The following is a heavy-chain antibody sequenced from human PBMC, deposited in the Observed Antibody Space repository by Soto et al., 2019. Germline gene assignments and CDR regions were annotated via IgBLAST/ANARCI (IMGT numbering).Heavy chain of an antibody. J-gene: IGHJ3*02. CDR1: GFTFDDYA. CDR2: ISWNSGSI. D-gene: IGHD6-13*01. Sequence: DVQLVESGGGLVQPGRSLRLSCAASGFTFDDYAMRWVRQAPGKGLEWVSGISWNSGSIGYADSGTGRFTISRYNAKNSLYLHVYSLKDDNTALYYCSKDARVEPELRSDGFDIWGKGIKVIVAA. CDR3: SKDARVEPELRSDGFDI. V-gene: IGHV3-9*01.